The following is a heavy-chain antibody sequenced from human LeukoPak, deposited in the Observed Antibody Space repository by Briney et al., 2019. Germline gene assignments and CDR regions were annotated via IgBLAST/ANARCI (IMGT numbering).Heavy chain of an antibody. CDR3: ARSKQQLGLIDC. CDR2: ISPYNGNT. D-gene: IGHD6-13*01. V-gene: IGHV1-18*01. J-gene: IGHJ4*02. CDR1: SYTFTSYG. Sequence: ASVKVSCKASSYTFTSYGLNWVRQAPGQGLEWMGWISPYNGNTNYAQKFQGRVTMTTDTSTSTAYIDLRSLSSDDTAVYYCARSKQQLGLIDCWGQGALVTVSP.